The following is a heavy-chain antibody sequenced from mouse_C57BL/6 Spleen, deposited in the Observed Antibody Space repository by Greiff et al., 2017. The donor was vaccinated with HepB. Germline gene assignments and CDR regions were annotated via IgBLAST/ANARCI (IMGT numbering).Heavy chain of an antibody. CDR3: ARHEDSQATLVYFDY. J-gene: IGHJ2*01. V-gene: IGHV5-6*01. CDR2: ISSGGSYT. CDR1: GFTFSSYG. D-gene: IGHD3-2*02. Sequence: EVKLMESGGDLVKPGGSLKLSCAASGFTFSSYGMSWVRQTPDKRLEWVATISSGGSYTYYPDSVKGRFTISRDNAKNTLYLQMSSLKSEDTAMYYCARHEDSQATLVYFDYWGQGTTLTVSS.